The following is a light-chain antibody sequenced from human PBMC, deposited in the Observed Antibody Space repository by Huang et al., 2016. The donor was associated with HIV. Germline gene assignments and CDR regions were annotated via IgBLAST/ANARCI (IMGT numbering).Light chain of an antibody. V-gene: IGKV1-5*03. CDR3: QQYNHLRT. CDR2: KSS. CDR1: KGISSW. Sequence: DIQMTQSPSTLSASVVDRVTITCRASKGISSWLAWYQQKPGKAPRLLIYKSSTLERGVPSRFSGSGSGTEFTLTISSLQPDDFATYYCQQYNHLRTFGQGTKVEIK. J-gene: IGKJ1*01.